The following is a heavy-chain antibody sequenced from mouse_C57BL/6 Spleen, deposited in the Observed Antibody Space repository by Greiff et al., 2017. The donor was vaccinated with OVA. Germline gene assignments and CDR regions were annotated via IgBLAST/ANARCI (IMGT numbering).Heavy chain of an antibody. CDR2: INPSSGYT. CDR3: AQTAQATDYAMDY. Sequence: VKLVESGAELAKPGASVKLSCKASGYTFTSYWMHWVKQRPGQGLEWIGYINPSSGYTKYNQKFKDKATLTADKSSSTAYMQLSSLTYEDSAVYYCAQTAQATDYAMDYWGQGTSVTVSS. D-gene: IGHD3-2*02. J-gene: IGHJ4*01. V-gene: IGHV1-7*01. CDR1: GYTFTSYW.